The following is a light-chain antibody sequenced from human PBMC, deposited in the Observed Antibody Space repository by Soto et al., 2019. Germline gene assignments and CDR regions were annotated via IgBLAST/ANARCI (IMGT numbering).Light chain of an antibody. V-gene: IGKV3-20*01. CDR2: GAS. Sequence: VLTQSPGTLSLSVGQTASLTCRASQIVSGDYLAWYQQKSGQPPRLLIYGASRRATDIPDRFSGSGSGTDFALTISRLEPEDFAVYFCQKYGDSSITFGQGTKVDI. CDR1: QIVSGDY. J-gene: IGKJ1*01. CDR3: QKYGDSSIT.